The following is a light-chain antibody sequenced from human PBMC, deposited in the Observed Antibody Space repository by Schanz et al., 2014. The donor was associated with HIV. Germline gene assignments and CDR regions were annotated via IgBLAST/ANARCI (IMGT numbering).Light chain of an antibody. Sequence: EIVVTQSPGTLSLSPGERATLSCRASQSVWESQLAWYQQKPGQAPRLLVYGISTRATGIPDRFSGSGSGTDFTLTISRVEPEDYAVYYCQQYGSSPWTFGQGTRVDVK. V-gene: IGKV3-20*01. CDR1: QSVWESQ. CDR2: GIS. CDR3: QQYGSSPWT. J-gene: IGKJ1*01.